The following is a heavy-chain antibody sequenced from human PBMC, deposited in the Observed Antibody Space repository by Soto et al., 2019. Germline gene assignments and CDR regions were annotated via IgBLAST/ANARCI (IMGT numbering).Heavy chain of an antibody. CDR2: IGTAPTTI. D-gene: IGHD4-17*01. J-gene: IGHJ4*02. CDR1: GFTFRSYG. CDR3: ARGYGAADY. V-gene: IGHV3-48*02. Sequence: EVRLVESGGGLIQPGGSLRLSCVASGFTFRSYGMNWVRQSPGKGVEWVAFIGTAPTTIYYADSVKGRFTISRDDAKTSLYVQMNSLRDEDTALYYCARGYGAADYWGQGTLVTVSS.